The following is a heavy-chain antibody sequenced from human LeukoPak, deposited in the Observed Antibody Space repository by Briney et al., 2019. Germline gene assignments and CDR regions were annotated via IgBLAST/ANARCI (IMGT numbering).Heavy chain of an antibody. V-gene: IGHV1-18*01. D-gene: IGHD3-22*01. CDR1: GYTFTSYG. J-gene: IGHJ4*02. Sequence: ASVKVSCKASGYTFTSYGISWVRQAPGQGLEWMGWISAYNGNTNYAQKLQSRVTMTTDTSTSTAYMELRSLRSDDTAVYYCAAHDSPDYYDSSGYYRNWGQGTLVTVSS. CDR2: ISAYNGNT. CDR3: AAHDSPDYYDSSGYYRN.